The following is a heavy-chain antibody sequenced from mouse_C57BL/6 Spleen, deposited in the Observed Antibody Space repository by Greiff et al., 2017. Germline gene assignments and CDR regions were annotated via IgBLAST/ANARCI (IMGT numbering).Heavy chain of an antibody. CDR3: ARQGTTVVAFDY. J-gene: IGHJ2*01. CDR1: GFTFSSYG. CDR2: ISSGGSYT. V-gene: IGHV5-6*01. D-gene: IGHD1-1*01. Sequence: EVHLVESGGDLVKPGGSLKLSCAASGFTFSSYGMSWVRQTPDKRLEWVATISSGGSYTSYPDSVKGRFTISRDNAKNTLYLQMSSLKSEDTAMYYCARQGTTVVAFDYWGQGTTLTVSS.